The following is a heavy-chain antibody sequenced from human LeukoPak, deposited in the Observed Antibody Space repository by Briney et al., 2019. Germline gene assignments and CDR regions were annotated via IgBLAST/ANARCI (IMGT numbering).Heavy chain of an antibody. CDR2: IYSGGST. CDR1: GGSISSYY. Sequence: PSETLSLTCTVSGGSISSYYWSWIRQPAGKGLEWIGRIYSGGSTNYNPSLKSRVTMSVDSSNNQFSLKLSSVTAADTAVFYCARENTGSYREFDYWGQETLVTVSS. CDR3: ARENTGSYREFDY. V-gene: IGHV4-4*07. D-gene: IGHD1-26*01. J-gene: IGHJ4*02.